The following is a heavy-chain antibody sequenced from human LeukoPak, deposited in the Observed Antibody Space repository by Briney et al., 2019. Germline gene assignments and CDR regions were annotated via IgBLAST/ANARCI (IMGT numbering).Heavy chain of an antibody. Sequence: GGSLRLSCAASGFTFSSYSMNWVRQAPGKGLEWVSSISSSSSYMYYADSVKGRFTISRDNAKNSLYLQMNSLRAEDTAVYYCARDQRYCSSSSCPWEPFDYWGQGTLVTVSS. CDR1: GFTFSSYS. CDR2: ISSSSSYM. D-gene: IGHD2-2*01. J-gene: IGHJ4*02. CDR3: ARDQRYCSSSSCPWEPFDY. V-gene: IGHV3-21*04.